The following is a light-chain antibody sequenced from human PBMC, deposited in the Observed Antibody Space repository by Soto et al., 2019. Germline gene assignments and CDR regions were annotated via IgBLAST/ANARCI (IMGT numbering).Light chain of an antibody. CDR3: QQYNSYQIT. J-gene: IGKJ5*01. CDR2: KAS. Sequence: DIHMTQSPSTLSASVVDIVTITCRASQSISSWLAWYQQKPGKAPKLLIYKASSLESGVPSRFSGSGSGTEFTLTISSLQPDDFATYYCQQYNSYQITFGQGTRLEIK. CDR1: QSISSW. V-gene: IGKV1-5*03.